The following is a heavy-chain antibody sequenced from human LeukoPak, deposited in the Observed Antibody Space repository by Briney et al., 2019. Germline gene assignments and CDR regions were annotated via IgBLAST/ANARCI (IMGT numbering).Heavy chain of an antibody. J-gene: IGHJ4*02. CDR3: ASDSFYESGGYFYY. CDR2: IYYSGST. CDR1: GGSISSYY. D-gene: IGHD3-22*01. V-gene: IGHV4-59*12. Sequence: SETLSLTCTVSGGSISSYYWSWIRQPPGKGLEWIGYIYYSGSTNYNPSLKSRVTMSVDTSKNQFSLKLSSVTAADTAVYYCASDSFYESGGYFYYWGQGTPVTVSS.